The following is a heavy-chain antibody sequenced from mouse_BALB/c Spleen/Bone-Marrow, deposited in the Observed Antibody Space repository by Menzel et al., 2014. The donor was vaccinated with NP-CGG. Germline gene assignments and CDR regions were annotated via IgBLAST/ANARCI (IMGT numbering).Heavy chain of an antibody. CDR3: ASYCYSYWYYDV. V-gene: IGHV1-39*01. D-gene: IGHD2-10*01. CDR1: GYSFTGYN. CDR2: IDPYYGGT. J-gene: IGHJ1*01. Sequence: EVQLQQSGPELERPGVSVKISCKASGYSFTGYNMNWVKQSNAKSLEWIGNIDPYYGGTSYNQKFKGKATLTVDKSSSTAYMRLKSQTSENTAVYYCASYCYSYWYYDVWGAWATVAVSS.